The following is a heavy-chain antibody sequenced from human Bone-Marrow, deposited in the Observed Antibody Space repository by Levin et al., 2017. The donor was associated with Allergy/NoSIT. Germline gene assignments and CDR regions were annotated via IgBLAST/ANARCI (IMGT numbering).Heavy chain of an antibody. J-gene: IGHJ6*02. D-gene: IGHD5-12*01. CDR3: VARSNGMDV. CDR2: IHSRGSA. CDR1: EFIVSSNY. V-gene: IGHV3-66*01. Sequence: QPGGSLRLSCAASEFIVSSNYMSWVRQVPGKGLDWVSVIHSRGSAYYADSVKGRFTISRDNSKNTLYLRMNSLRVEDTAVYYCVARSNGMDVWGQGTTVTVSS.